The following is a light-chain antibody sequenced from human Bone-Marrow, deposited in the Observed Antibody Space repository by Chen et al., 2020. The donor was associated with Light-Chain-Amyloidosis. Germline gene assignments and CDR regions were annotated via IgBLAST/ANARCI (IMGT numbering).Light chain of an antibody. CDR2: WAS. Sequence: DIVLTQSPASLALSLGERATITCKSSQNLFYHSNNKDYLAWYQQKAGQPPKLRMKWASSRKSGVPDRFSGSGSGTDFTLTISSLQSEDVAFYYCQQYYSVPFTFGPGTKVEIK. CDR3: QQYYSVPFT. J-gene: IGKJ3*01. V-gene: IGKV4-1*01. CDR1: QNLFYHSNNKDY.